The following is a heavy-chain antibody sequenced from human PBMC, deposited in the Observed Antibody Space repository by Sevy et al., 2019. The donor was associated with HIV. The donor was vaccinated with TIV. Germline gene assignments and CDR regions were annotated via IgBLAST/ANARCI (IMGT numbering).Heavy chain of an antibody. D-gene: IGHD3-3*01. Sequence: GGSLRLSCAASGFTFSSYIMNWVRQAPGKGLEWVSSISSSSSYIYYADSVKGRFTISRDNAKNSLYLQMNSLRVEDTAVYYCVRGVRDFWSGYPDYWGQGTLVTVSS. J-gene: IGHJ4*02. CDR2: ISSSSSYI. CDR1: GFTFSSYI. CDR3: VRGVRDFWSGYPDY. V-gene: IGHV3-21*01.